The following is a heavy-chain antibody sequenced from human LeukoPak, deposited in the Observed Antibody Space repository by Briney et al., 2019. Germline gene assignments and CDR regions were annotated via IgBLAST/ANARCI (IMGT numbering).Heavy chain of an antibody. D-gene: IGHD3-10*01. V-gene: IGHV4-59*01. Sequence: PSETLSLTCTVSGGSISSYYWSWIRQPPGKGLEWIGYIYYSGSTNYNPSLKSRVTISVDTSKIHFSLKLSSVTAADTVVYCCARGGYGSGEYFFDDWGQGTLVTVSS. J-gene: IGHJ4*02. CDR3: ARGGYGSGEYFFDD. CDR2: IYYSGST. CDR1: GGSISSYY.